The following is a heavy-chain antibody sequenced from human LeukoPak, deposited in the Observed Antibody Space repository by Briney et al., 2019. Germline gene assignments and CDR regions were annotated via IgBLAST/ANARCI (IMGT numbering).Heavy chain of an antibody. CDR1: GFTFGSYG. J-gene: IGHJ6*03. Sequence: GGSVRLSCAASGFTFGSYGMDWVRQTPGKGLEWVSYISSSSSAIYYADSVKGRFTISRDNAKNSLYLQMNGLRDEDTAVYNCAREMTTADGYYYYYMDVWGKGTTVTVSS. CDR3: AREMTTADGYYYYYMDV. D-gene: IGHD4-17*01. CDR2: ISSSSSAI. V-gene: IGHV3-48*02.